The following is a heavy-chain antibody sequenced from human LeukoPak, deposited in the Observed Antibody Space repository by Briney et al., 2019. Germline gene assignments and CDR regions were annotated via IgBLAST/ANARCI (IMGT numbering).Heavy chain of an antibody. CDR3: AKDSIAVAGLDY. J-gene: IGHJ4*02. CDR2: IRYDGSNK. CDR1: GFTFSSYG. V-gene: IGHV3-30*02. Sequence: GGSLRLSCAASGFTFSSYGMHWVRQAPGKGLEWVAFIRYDGSNKYYVDSVKGRFTISRDNSKNTLYLQMNSLRAEDTAVYYCAKDSIAVAGLDYWGQGTLVTVSS. D-gene: IGHD6-19*01.